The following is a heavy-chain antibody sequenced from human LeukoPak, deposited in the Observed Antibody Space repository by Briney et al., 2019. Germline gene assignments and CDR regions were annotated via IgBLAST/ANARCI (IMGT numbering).Heavy chain of an antibody. CDR3: ARDRGAVVPLGT. Sequence: PGGSLRLSCATSGFTFKNAWMTWVRQAPGKGLEWVSAISGSGGSTYYADSVKGRFTISRDNSKNTLYLQMNSLRAEDTAVYYCARDRGAVVPLGTWGQGTLVTVSS. D-gene: IGHD6-19*01. CDR2: ISGSGGST. J-gene: IGHJ5*02. CDR1: GFTFKNAW. V-gene: IGHV3-66*01.